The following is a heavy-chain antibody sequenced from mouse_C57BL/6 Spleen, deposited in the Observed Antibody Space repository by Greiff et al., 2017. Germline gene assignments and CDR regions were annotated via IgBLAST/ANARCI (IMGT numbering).Heavy chain of an antibody. D-gene: IGHD4-1*01. CDR2: ISDGGSYT. J-gene: IGHJ2*01. V-gene: IGHV5-4*03. Sequence: EVKLEESGGGLVKPGGSLKLSCAASGFTFSSYAMSWVRQTPEKRLEWVATISDGGSYTYYPDNVKGRFTISRDNAKNNLYLQMSHLKSEDTAMYYCARGVTGTGYFDYWGQGTTLTVSS. CDR3: ARGVTGTGYFDY. CDR1: GFTFSSYA.